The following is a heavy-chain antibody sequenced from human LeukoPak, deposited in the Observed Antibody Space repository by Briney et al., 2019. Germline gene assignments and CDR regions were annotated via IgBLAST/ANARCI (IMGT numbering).Heavy chain of an antibody. CDR1: GFTFSSYG. J-gene: IGHJ6*02. CDR3: AKDQVTEDYYYGMDA. CDR2: ISYDGSNK. V-gene: IGHV3-30*18. Sequence: GSLRLSCAASGFTFSSYGMHWVRQAPGKGLEWVAVISYDGSNKYYADSVKGRFTISRDNSKDTLYLQMNSLRAEDTAVYYCAKDQVTEDYYYGMDAWGQGTTVTVSS.